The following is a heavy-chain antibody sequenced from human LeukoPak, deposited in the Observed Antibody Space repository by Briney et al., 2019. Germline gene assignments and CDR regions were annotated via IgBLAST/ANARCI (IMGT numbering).Heavy chain of an antibody. V-gene: IGHV3-30*02. CDR3: AKGDRYCSTTSCSSGLRGFDY. J-gene: IGHJ4*02. CDR1: GFTFSDYG. Sequence: GGSLRLPCAASGFTFSDYGMHWVRQAPGKGLEWVGFIRYDGSNKYYADSVKGPFTISRDNSKNTLFLQMNSLRAEDTAVYYCAKGDRYCSTTSCSSGLRGFDYWGQGTLVTVSS. D-gene: IGHD2-2*01. CDR2: IRYDGSNK.